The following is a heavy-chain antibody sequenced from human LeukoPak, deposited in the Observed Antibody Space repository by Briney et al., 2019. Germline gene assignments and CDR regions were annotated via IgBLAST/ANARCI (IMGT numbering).Heavy chain of an antibody. CDR3: AKGSYYDSSGSFYFDY. Sequence: GGSLRLSCVVSGFTFSSYAMSWVRQAPGKGLEWVSGISGSGDNTYYADSVKGRFTISRDNSKNTLYVQMNSLGTEDTAAYYCAKGSYYDSSGSFYFDYWGQGTLVTVSS. V-gene: IGHV3-23*01. D-gene: IGHD3-22*01. CDR2: ISGSGDNT. CDR1: GFTFSSYA. J-gene: IGHJ4*02.